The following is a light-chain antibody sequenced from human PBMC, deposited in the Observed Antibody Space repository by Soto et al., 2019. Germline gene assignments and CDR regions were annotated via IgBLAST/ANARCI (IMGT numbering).Light chain of an antibody. CDR3: SSHTTRNTRV. V-gene: IGLV2-14*03. CDR2: EVR. J-gene: IGLJ1*01. CDR1: SSDVGAYDF. Sequence: QSVLTQPASVSGSPGQSITISCTGTSSDVGAYDFVSWYQQHPDKAPKLMIYEVRGRPSGVSNRFSGSKSFNTATLTISGLQAEDEADYDCSSHTTRNTRVFGTGTKLTVL.